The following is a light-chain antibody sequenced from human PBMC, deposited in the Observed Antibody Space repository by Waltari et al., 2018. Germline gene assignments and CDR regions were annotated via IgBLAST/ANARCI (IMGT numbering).Light chain of an antibody. CDR1: QSISSK. J-gene: IGKJ4*01. CDR3: QQYDDGPPLT. V-gene: IGKV3-15*01. Sequence: DIVMTQSPGTLSVSPGERATLSCRASQSISSKLAWYQQKPGRAPRLLIYAASTRATGVPARFRGSGSGTEFTLTISSLESEDFALYYCQQYDDGPPLTFGGGTKVDLK. CDR2: AAS.